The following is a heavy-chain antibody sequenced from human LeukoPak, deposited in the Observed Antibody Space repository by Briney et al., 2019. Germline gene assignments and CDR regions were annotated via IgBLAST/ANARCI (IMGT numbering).Heavy chain of an antibody. CDR2: IYYSGST. J-gene: IGHJ4*02. Sequence: SETLSLTCTVSGGSISSSSYHWGWIRQPPGKGLEWIGSIYYSGSTYYNPSLKSRVTISVDTSKNQFSLELSSVTAADTAVYYCAMEIRWLQSAPGVELDYWGQGTLVTVSS. CDR3: AMEIRWLQSAPGVELDY. CDR1: GGSISSSSYH. V-gene: IGHV4-39*01. D-gene: IGHD5-24*01.